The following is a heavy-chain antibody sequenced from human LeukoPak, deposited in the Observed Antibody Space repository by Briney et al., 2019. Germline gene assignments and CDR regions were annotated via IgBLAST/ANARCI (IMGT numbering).Heavy chain of an antibody. J-gene: IGHJ6*02. CDR1: GDSVSSNSAA. Sequence: SQTLSLTCAISGDSVSSNSAAWSWIRQSPSRGLEWLGRTYYRSKWYNDYAVSVKSRLTINPDTSKNQFSLQLNSVTPEDTAVYYCAREAEGVIGPLGYYGMDVWGQGTTVTVSS. CDR2: TYYRSKWYN. D-gene: IGHD3-16*02. CDR3: AREAEGVIGPLGYYGMDV. V-gene: IGHV6-1*01.